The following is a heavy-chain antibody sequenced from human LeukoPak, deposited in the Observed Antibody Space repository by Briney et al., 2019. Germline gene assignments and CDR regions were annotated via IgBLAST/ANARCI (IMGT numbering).Heavy chain of an antibody. D-gene: IGHD5-12*01. CDR2: INHSGST. V-gene: IGHV4-34*01. J-gene: IGHJ3*02. Sequence: SETLSLTCAVYGGFFSGYYWSWIRQPPGKGLECIGEINHSGSTNYNPSLKSRVTISVDTSMNQFSLKLSSVTAADTAVYYCARLTWIPLDAFDIWGQGTMVTVSS. CDR3: ARLTWIPLDAFDI. CDR1: GGFFSGYY.